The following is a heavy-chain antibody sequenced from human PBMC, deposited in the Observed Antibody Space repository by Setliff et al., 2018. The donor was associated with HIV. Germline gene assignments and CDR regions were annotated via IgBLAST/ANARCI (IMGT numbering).Heavy chain of an antibody. Sequence: PSETLSLTCTVSGGSISSSSYYWGWIRQPPGKGLEWIGSIYYSGGTYYNPSLRSRVTISLDTSKNQVSLSLASVTAADTAVYYCARDGGGSGWSLGEFDFWGQGTLVTSPQ. CDR1: GGSISSSSYY. D-gene: IGHD6-19*01. CDR3: ARDGGGSGWSLGEFDF. CDR2: IYYSGGT. V-gene: IGHV4-39*07. J-gene: IGHJ4*02.